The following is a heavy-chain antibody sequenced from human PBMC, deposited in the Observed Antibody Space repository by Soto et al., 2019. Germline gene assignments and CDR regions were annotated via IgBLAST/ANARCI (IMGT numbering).Heavy chain of an antibody. CDR2: MNPNSGNT. J-gene: IGHJ6*02. CDR3: ARDPHYDILTGHGPYYYYGMDV. Sequence: SVKVSCKASGYTFTSYDINWVRQATGQGLEWMGWMNPNSGNTGYAQKFQGRVTMTRNTSISTAYMELSSLRSEDTAVYYCARDPHYDILTGHGPYYYYGMDVWGQGNTVTV. D-gene: IGHD3-9*01. CDR1: GYTFTSYD. V-gene: IGHV1-8*01.